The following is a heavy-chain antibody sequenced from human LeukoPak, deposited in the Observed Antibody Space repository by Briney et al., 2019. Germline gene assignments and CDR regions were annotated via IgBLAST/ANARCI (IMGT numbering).Heavy chain of an antibody. J-gene: IGHJ4*02. D-gene: IGHD6-13*01. Sequence: GGSLRLCCAASGFTFSSYAMSWVRQAPGKGLEWVSGISGSTGSTYYADSVKGRFTISRDNSKNTLYLQMNSLRAEDTAVYYCARDKAAWYSSSWYYFDSWGQGTLVTVSS. CDR3: ARDKAAWYSSSWYYFDS. CDR2: ISGSTGST. V-gene: IGHV3-23*01. CDR1: GFTFSSYA.